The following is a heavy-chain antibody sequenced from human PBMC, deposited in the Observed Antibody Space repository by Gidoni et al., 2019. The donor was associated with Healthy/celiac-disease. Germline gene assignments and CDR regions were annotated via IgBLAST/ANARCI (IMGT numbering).Heavy chain of an antibody. J-gene: IGHJ3*02. D-gene: IGHD3-22*01. CDR1: GFTFSSYA. V-gene: IGHV3-23*01. CDR2: ISGSGGSK. CDR3: AKDSDSSGYYDGADAFDI. Sequence: EVQLLESGGGLVQPGGSLRLSCAASGFTFSSYAMGWVRQAPGKGLEWGADISGSGGSKYYADSVKGRFTISRDNTKNTLYLQMNSLRAEDTAVYYCAKDSDSSGYYDGADAFDIWGQGTMVTVSS.